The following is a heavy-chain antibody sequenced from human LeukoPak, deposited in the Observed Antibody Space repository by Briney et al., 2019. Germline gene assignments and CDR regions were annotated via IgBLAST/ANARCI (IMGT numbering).Heavy chain of an antibody. J-gene: IGHJ4*02. Sequence: ASETLSLTCGVSGYSISRGYYWAWIRQPPGKGLEWIGTIYHTGSTDYNPSLKSRLTISVDMSKNQFSLNLRSVTAADTAVYYCARDKDDYVWGTYRWWGQGMLVTVSS. CDR2: IYHTGST. V-gene: IGHV4-38-2*01. CDR3: ARDKDDYVWGTYRW. CDR1: GYSISRGYY. D-gene: IGHD3-16*02.